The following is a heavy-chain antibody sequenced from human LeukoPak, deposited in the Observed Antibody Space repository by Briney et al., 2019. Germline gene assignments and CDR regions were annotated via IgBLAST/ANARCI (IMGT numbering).Heavy chain of an antibody. J-gene: IGHJ4*02. D-gene: IGHD3-10*01. V-gene: IGHV4-59*12. CDR1: GGSISSYY. CDR3: AKDPHYYGSGSSLFDY. Sequence: SETLSLTCTVSGGSISSYYWSWIRQPPGKGLEWIGYIYYSGSTNYNPSLKSRVTISVDTSKNQFSLKLSSVTAADTAVYYCAKDPHYYGSGSSLFDYWGQGTLVTVSS. CDR2: IYYSGST.